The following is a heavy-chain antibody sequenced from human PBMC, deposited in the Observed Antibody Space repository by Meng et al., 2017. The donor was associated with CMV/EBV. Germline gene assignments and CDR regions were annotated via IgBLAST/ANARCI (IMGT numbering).Heavy chain of an antibody. J-gene: IGHJ4*02. D-gene: IGHD6-13*01. CDR3: ARDRNTYKGGYSSSWGGY. CDR1: GFTFSSYA. CDR2: ISYDGSNK. Sequence: GESLKTPCAASGFTFSSYAMHRVRQAPGKGLEWVAVISYDGSNKYYADSVKGRFTISRDKSKNTLYLQMNSLRAEDTAVYYCARDRNTYKGGYSSSWGGYWGQGTLVTVSS. V-gene: IGHV3-30*04.